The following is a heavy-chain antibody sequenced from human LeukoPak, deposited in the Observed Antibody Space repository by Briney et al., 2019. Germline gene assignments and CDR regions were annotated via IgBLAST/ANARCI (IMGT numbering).Heavy chain of an antibody. D-gene: IGHD6-19*01. Sequence: GGSLRLSCAASGFTVSSNFMSWVRQAPGKGLEWVSVIYSGGSTYYADSVKGRFIISRDNSKNTLYLQMNSLRAEDTAVYYCARDRWGLVAVAGATTYYYGMDVWGQGTTVTVSS. CDR3: ARDRWGLVAVAGATTYYYGMDV. CDR1: GFTVSSNF. CDR2: IYSGGST. V-gene: IGHV3-53*01. J-gene: IGHJ6*02.